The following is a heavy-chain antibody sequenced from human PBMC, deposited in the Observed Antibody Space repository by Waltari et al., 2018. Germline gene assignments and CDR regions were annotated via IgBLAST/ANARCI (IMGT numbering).Heavy chain of an antibody. Sequence: EVQLVESGGVVVQPGGSLRLSCAASGFTFDDYAMPWVRQAPGKGLEWVSLISWDGGSTYYADSVKGRFTISRDNSKNSLYLQMNSLRAEDTALYYCAKGSQYCSSTSCHPYFDYWGQGTLVTVSS. CDR3: AKGSQYCSSTSCHPYFDY. CDR2: ISWDGGST. V-gene: IGHV3-43D*04. CDR1: GFTFDDYA. D-gene: IGHD2-2*01. J-gene: IGHJ4*02.